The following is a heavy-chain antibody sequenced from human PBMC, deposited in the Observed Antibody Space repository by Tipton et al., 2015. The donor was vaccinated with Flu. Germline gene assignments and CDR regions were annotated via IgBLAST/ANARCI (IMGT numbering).Heavy chain of an antibody. CDR1: GYTFTGYY. CDR3: ARDGAGYNGAFDM. Sequence: QSGAEVKKPGASVKVSCKASGYTFTGYYLHWVRQAPGQGLEWMGWINPHSGVTNYAQSFQGRVTMTRDTSISTAYMELSRLTSDDTAVYYCARDGAGYNGAFDMWGQGTMVTVSS. J-gene: IGHJ3*02. D-gene: IGHD5-24*01. V-gene: IGHV1-2*02. CDR2: INPHSGVT.